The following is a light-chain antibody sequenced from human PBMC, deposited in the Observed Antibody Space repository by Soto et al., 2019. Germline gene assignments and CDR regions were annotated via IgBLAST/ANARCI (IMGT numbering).Light chain of an antibody. CDR3: QQFSSYST. CDR1: QSIDNW. Sequence: DIQMTQSPSTLSASVGDRVTITCRASQSIDNWLAWYQQKPGKAPTLLIYAASTLETGVPSRFSGSGSGTEFTLTIKSLQPDDFATYYCQQFSSYSTFGQGTKVEIK. V-gene: IGKV1-5*01. J-gene: IGKJ1*01. CDR2: AAS.